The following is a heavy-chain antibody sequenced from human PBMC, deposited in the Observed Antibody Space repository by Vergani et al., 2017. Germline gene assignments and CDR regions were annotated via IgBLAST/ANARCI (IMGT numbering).Heavy chain of an antibody. D-gene: IGHD2-2*02. CDR1: GGSISSYY. V-gene: IGHV4-59*01. CDR3: ARVSHCSSTSCYMYYYYYYMDV. CDR2: IYYSGST. J-gene: IGHJ6*03. Sequence: QVQLQESGPGLVKPSETLSLTCTVSGGSISSYYWSWIRQPPGKGLEWIGYIYYSGSTNYNPSLKSRVTISVDTSKNLFSLKLSSVTAADTAVYYCARVSHCSSTSCYMYYYYYYMDVWGKGTTVTVSS.